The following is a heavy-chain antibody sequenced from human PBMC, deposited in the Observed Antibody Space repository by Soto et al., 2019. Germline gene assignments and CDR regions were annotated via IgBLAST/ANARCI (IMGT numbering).Heavy chain of an antibody. CDR3: ATDRPKGGSGPFDY. D-gene: IGHD3-10*01. V-gene: IGHV3-23*01. CDR1: GFTFSSYA. CDR2: ISGSGGST. J-gene: IGHJ4*02. Sequence: XVCLRLSCAACGFTFSSYAMSWVRQAPGKGLEWVSAISGSGGSTYYADSVKGRFTISRDNSKNTLYLQMNSLRAEDTAVYYCATDRPKGGSGPFDYCGQRILVTVSS.